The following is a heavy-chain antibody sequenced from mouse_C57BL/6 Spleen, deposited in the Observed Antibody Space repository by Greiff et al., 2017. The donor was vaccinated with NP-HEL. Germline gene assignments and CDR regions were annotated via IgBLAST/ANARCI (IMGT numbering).Heavy chain of an antibody. V-gene: IGHV1-80*01. CDR1: GYAFSSYW. CDR3: ARGIYYGSSYYFDY. D-gene: IGHD1-1*01. Sequence: QVQLQQSGAELVKPGASVKISCKASGYAFSSYWMNWVKQRPGKGLEWIGQIYPGDGDTNYNGKFKGKATLTADKSSSTAYMQLSSLTSEDSAVYFCARGIYYGSSYYFDYWGQGTTLTVSS. CDR2: IYPGDGDT. J-gene: IGHJ2*01.